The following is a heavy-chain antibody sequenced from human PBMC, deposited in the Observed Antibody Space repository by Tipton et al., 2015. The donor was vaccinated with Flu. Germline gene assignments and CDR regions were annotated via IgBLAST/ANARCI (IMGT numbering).Heavy chain of an antibody. J-gene: IGHJ5*02. CDR1: GGSISSSSYY. D-gene: IGHD4-17*01. CDR3: ARDYGDLNWFDP. Sequence: TLSLTCTVSGGSISSSSYYWTWIRQPAGKGLEWIGQIYTSGSTKYNPSLKSRVTMSLDTSKNHLSLKLSSVTAADTAMYYCARDYGDLNWFDPWGQGTLVTVSS. V-gene: IGHV4-61*09. CDR2: IYTSGST.